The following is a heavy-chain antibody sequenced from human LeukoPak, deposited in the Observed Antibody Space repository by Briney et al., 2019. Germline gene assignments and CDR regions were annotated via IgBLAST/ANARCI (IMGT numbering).Heavy chain of an antibody. Sequence: GGSLRLSCAASGFTSSSYAMSWVRQAPGKGLEWVSAISGSGGSTYYADSVKGRFTISRDNSKNTLYLQMNSLRAEDTAVYYCAKDTYDSSGYPQWFDPWGQGTLVTVSS. CDR2: ISGSGGST. CDR1: GFTSSSYA. CDR3: AKDTYDSSGYPQWFDP. V-gene: IGHV3-23*01. D-gene: IGHD3-22*01. J-gene: IGHJ5*02.